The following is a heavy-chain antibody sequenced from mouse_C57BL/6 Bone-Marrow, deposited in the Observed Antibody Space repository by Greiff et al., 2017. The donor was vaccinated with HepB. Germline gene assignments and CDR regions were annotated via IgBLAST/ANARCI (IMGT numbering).Heavy chain of an antibody. V-gene: IGHV1-19*01. CDR1: GYTFTDYY. CDR2: INPYNGGT. CDR3: ARSPRAWFAY. J-gene: IGHJ3*01. Sequence: EVKLMESGPVLVKPGASVKMSCKASGYTFTDYYMNWVKQSHGKSLEWIGVINPYNGGTSYNQKFKGKATLTVDKSSSTAYMELNSLTSEDSAVYYCARSPRAWFAYWGQGTLVTVSA.